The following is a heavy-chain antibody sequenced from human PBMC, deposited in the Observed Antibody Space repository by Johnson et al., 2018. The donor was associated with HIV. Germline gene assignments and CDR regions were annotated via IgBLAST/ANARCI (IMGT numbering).Heavy chain of an antibody. CDR2: IYSGGNT. CDR3: AKGFGASSGAFDI. J-gene: IGHJ3*02. V-gene: IGHV3-66*02. Sequence: MQLVESGGGLVQPGGSLRLSCATSGFTVSNNYMSWVRQAPGKGLEWVSLIYSGGNTYYADSVKGRFTISRDNSKNTLYLQMNSLRGEDTAVYYCAKGFGASSGAFDIWGQGTMVTVSS. CDR1: GFTVSNNY. D-gene: IGHD1-26*01.